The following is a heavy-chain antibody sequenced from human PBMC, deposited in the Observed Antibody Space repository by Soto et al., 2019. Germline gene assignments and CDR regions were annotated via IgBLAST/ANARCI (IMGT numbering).Heavy chain of an antibody. Sequence: KASETLSLTCTVSGGSISSYYWSWIRQPPGKGLEWIGYIYYSGSTNYNPSLKSRVTISVDTSKNQFSLKLSSVTAADTAVYYCARGAKSKLRFLAADWFDPWGQGTLVTVSS. V-gene: IGHV4-59*01. D-gene: IGHD3-3*01. CDR2: IYYSGST. CDR3: ARGAKSKLRFLAADWFDP. CDR1: GGSISSYY. J-gene: IGHJ5*02.